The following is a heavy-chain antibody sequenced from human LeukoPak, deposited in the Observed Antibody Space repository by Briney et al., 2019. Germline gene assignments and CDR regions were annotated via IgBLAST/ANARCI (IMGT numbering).Heavy chain of an antibody. J-gene: IGHJ4*02. V-gene: IGHV3-7*01. CDR1: GFTFSSYW. D-gene: IGHD5-18*01. CDR2: IKKDGSEK. CDR3: ARHLSGITGYTYGRGIDY. Sequence: GSLRLSCAASGFTFSSYWMSWVRQAPGKGLEWVANIKKDGSEKYYVDSVKGRFTISRDNAKKSLYLQMNSLGAEDTAVYYCARHLSGITGYTYGRGIDYWGQGTLLTVSS.